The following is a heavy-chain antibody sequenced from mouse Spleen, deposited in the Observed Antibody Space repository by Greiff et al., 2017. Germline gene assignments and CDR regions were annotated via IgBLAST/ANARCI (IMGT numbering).Heavy chain of an antibody. V-gene: IGHV2-2*01. D-gene: IGHD2-1*01. Sequence: QVQLQQSGPGLVQPSQSLSITCTVSGFSLTSYGVHWVRQSPGKGLEWLGVIWSGGSTDYNAAFISRLSISKDNSKSQVFFKMNSLQADDTAIYYCARNRDGNYGFAYWGQGTLVTVSA. CDR3: ARNRDGNYGFAY. CDR2: IWSGGST. J-gene: IGHJ3*01. CDR1: GFSLTSYG.